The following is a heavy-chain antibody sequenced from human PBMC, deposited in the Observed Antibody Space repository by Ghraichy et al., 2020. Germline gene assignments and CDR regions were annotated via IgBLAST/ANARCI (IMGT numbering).Heavy chain of an antibody. J-gene: IGHJ4*02. V-gene: IGHV4-34*01. Sequence: SETLSLTCAVYGGSFSGYYWSWIRQPPGKGLEWIGEINHSGSTNYNPSLKSRVTISVDTSKNQFSLKLSSVTAADTAVYYCARGVSGYEGGYYFDYWGQGTLVTVSS. D-gene: IGHD5-12*01. CDR3: ARGVSGYEGGYYFDY. CDR2: INHSGST. CDR1: GGSFSGYY.